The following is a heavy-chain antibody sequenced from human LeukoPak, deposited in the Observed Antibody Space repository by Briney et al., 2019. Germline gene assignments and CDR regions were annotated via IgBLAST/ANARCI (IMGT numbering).Heavy chain of an antibody. V-gene: IGHV1-2*02. D-gene: IGHD4-17*01. Sequence: ASVTVSCKASGYTFTGNYMHWVRQVPAQGLEWMGWINPNSGGTNYAQNFQGRVTMTRDTSISTAYMELSRLRSDDTAVYYCARDTVSGWFDPWGQGTLVTVSS. CDR3: ARDTVSGWFDP. J-gene: IGHJ5*02. CDR2: INPNSGGT. CDR1: GYTFTGNY.